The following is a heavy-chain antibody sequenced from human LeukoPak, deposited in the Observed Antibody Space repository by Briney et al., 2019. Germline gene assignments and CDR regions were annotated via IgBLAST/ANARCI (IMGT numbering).Heavy chain of an antibody. D-gene: IGHD6-19*01. CDR1: GFTFSSYW. CDR2: VNSEGSST. J-gene: IGHJ4*02. Sequence: PGRSLRLSCAASGFTFSSYWMHWVRQSPGKGLVWVSRVNSEGSSTFYADSVKGRFSISRDSAKNTLYLQMNSLRAEDTAVYFCAREDTSGWSINYWGQGTLVTVSS. V-gene: IGHV3-74*01. CDR3: AREDTSGWSINY.